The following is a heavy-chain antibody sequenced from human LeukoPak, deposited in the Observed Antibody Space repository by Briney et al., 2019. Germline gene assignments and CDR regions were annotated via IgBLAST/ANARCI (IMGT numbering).Heavy chain of an antibody. V-gene: IGHV1-18*01. CDR3: ARDYLNHFYYYGMDV. CDR1: GYTFTSYG. Sequence: GASVKVSCKASGYTFTSYGISWVRQAPGQGVEWMGWISAYNGNTNYAQKLQGRVTMTTDTSTSTAYMELRSLRSDDTTVYYCARDYLNHFYYYGMDVWGQGTTVTVSS. CDR2: ISAYNGNT. J-gene: IGHJ6*02.